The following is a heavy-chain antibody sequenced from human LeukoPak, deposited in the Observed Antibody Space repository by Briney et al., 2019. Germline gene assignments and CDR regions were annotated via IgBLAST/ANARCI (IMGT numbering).Heavy chain of an antibody. CDR3: ARGNYASTGPGALDI. D-gene: IGHD3-22*01. CDR1: GFTVSNNY. CDR2: MYSGGST. Sequence: PGGSLRLSCAASGFTVSNNYMSWVRQAPGKGLEWVSVMYSGGSTNYAVSVKGRFIISRDDSKNILDLQMNSLQAEDTAVYYCARGNYASTGPGALDIWGQGTMVTVSS. J-gene: IGHJ3*02. V-gene: IGHV3-53*01.